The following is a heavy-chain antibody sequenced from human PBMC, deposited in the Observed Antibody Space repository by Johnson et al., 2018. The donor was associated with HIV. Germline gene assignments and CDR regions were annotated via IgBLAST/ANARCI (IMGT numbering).Heavy chain of an antibody. V-gene: IGHV3-30*14. CDR3: AKDGMVAGSGGADAFDI. CDR2: ISYDGSNK. J-gene: IGHJ3*02. CDR1: GFTFSSYA. D-gene: IGHD6-19*01. Sequence: QVQLVESGGGVVQPGRSLRLSCAASGFTFSSYAMHWVRQAPGKGLEWVAVISYDGSNKYYADSVKGRFTISRDNSKNTLYLQMNSLRAEETAIYYCAKDGMVAGSGGADAFDIWGQGTMVTVSS.